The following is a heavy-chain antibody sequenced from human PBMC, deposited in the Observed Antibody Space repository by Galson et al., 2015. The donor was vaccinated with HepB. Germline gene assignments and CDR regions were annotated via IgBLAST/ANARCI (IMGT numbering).Heavy chain of an antibody. Sequence: SLRLSCAASGFTFSSYSMNWVRQAPGKGLEWVSYISSSSSTIYYADSVKGRFTISRDNAKNSLYLQMNSLRDEDTAVYYCARLSFGAAPDYYGMDVWGQGTTVTVSS. V-gene: IGHV3-48*02. CDR1: GFTFSSYS. D-gene: IGHD3-16*01. CDR2: ISSSSSTI. J-gene: IGHJ6*02. CDR3: ARLSFGAAPDYYGMDV.